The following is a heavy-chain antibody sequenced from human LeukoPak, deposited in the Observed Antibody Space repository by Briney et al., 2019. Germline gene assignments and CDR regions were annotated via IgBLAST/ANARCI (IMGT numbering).Heavy chain of an antibody. CDR2: INWSGGST. V-gene: IGHV3-20*04. D-gene: IGHD2-2*01. Sequence: GGSLRLSCSASGFGFGDHGMSWVRQVPGKGLEGVSGINWSGGSTGYADPVRGRFTISRDNAKNSLYLQMDSLTAEDTALYYCARAPITSPFYFDHWGQGTLVTVSS. CDR1: GFGFGDHG. J-gene: IGHJ4*02. CDR3: ARAPITSPFYFDH.